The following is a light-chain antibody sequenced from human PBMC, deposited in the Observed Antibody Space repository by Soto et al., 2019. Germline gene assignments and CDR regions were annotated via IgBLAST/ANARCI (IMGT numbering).Light chain of an antibody. CDR3: CSYTSNITPYV. Sequence: QSVLTQPASVSGSPGQSITISCTGTSSDIGGHNDVSWYQQHPGKAPKLLIYGVSNRPSGVSNRFSASKSGNTASLTISGLQAEDETDYYCCSYTSNITPYVFGTGTKVTVL. J-gene: IGLJ1*01. V-gene: IGLV2-14*01. CDR2: GVS. CDR1: SSDIGGHND.